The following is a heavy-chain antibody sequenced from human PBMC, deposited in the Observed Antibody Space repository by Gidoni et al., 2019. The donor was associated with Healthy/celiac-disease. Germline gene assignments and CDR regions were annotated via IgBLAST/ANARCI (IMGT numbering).Heavy chain of an antibody. V-gene: IGHV1-2*02. Sequence: QVQLVQSGAEVKKPGAAGKVSCKASGYTFTGSDMHWVRQAPGQGLEWMGWINPNSGGTTSAQKFQGRVTMTRDTSISTAYMELSMLRSDDTAVYYCARDNGEPTVTSHNWFDPWGQGTLVTVSS. CDR3: ARDNGEPTVTSHNWFDP. J-gene: IGHJ5*02. CDR2: INPNSGGT. D-gene: IGHD4-17*01. CDR1: GYTFTGSD.